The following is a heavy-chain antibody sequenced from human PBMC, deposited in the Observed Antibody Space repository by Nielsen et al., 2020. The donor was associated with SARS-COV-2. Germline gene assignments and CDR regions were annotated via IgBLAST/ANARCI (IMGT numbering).Heavy chain of an antibody. V-gene: IGHV3-7*01. D-gene: IGHD3-22*01. Sequence: GGSLRLSCAASGFTFSSYWMSWVRQAPGKGLEWVANIKQDGSEKYYADSVKGRFTISRDNSKNTLYLQMNSLRAEDTAVYYCARAEAYYDSSGYPYYFDYWGQGTLVTVSS. CDR1: GFTFSSYW. CDR2: IKQDGSEK. J-gene: IGHJ4*02. CDR3: ARAEAYYDSSGYPYYFDY.